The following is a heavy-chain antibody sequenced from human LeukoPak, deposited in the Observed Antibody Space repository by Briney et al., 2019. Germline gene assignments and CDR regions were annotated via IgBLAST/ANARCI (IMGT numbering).Heavy chain of an antibody. D-gene: IGHD5-12*01. J-gene: IGHJ6*03. CDR2: IYPGDSDT. CDR3: ARLYGGYDALYYYYYMDV. Sequence: PGESLKISCKGSGYSFTSYWIGWVRQMPGKGLEWMGIIYPGDSDTSYSPSFQGQVTISADKSISTAYLQWSSLKASDTAMYYCARLYGGYDALYYYYYMDVWGKGTTVTVSS. V-gene: IGHV5-51*01. CDR1: GYSFTSYW.